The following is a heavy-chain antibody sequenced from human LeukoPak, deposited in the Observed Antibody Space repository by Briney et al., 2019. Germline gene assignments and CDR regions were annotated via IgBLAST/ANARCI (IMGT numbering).Heavy chain of an antibody. V-gene: IGHV1-69*05. J-gene: IGHJ6*03. CDR3: ARAEVEGHNYMHV. CDR2: IIPIFGTA. D-gene: IGHD1-26*01. Sequence: SVKVSCKASGGTFSSYAISWVRQAPGQGLEWMGGIIPIFGTANYAQQFQGRVSITTDESTSTAYMELSSLRSEDTAVYYCARAEVEGHNYMHVWGKGTTVTVSS. CDR1: GGTFSSYA.